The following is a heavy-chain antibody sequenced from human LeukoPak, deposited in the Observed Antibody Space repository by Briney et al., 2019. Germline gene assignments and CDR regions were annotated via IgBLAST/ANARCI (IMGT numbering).Heavy chain of an antibody. V-gene: IGHV3-11*04. CDR2: ISSSGTTI. J-gene: IGHJ4*02. Sequence: GGSLRLSCAASGFTFTDFYMSWIRQAPGKGLEWVSYISSSGTTIYYADSVMGRFTISRDNAKNTLYLQMNSLRAEDTAVYYCARDIVGASDYWGQGTLVTVSS. CDR1: GFTFTDFY. D-gene: IGHD1-26*01. CDR3: ARDIVGASDY.